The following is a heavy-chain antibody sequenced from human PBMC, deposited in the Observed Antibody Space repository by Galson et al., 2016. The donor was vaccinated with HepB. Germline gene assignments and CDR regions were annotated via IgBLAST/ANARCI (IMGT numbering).Heavy chain of an antibody. CDR1: GFSFSNYD. V-gene: IGHV3-23*01. Sequence: LRLSCAASGFSFSNYDMSWARQAPGKGPEWVSTISGSGAKTYYADSVKGRSTISRDNPENTVYLQMDSLKVEDTAIYYRLKAIPDANYISGCDYWGQGTLVTVSS. D-gene: IGHD4/OR15-4a*01. J-gene: IGHJ4*02. CDR2: ISGSGAKT. CDR3: LKAIPDANYISGCDY.